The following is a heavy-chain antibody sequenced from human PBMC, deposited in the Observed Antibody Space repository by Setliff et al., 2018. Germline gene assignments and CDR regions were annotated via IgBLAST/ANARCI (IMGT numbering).Heavy chain of an antibody. CDR1: GGSFSTYY. CDR3: ARAGVHYDSSGYYYVPIFDY. J-gene: IGHJ4*02. V-gene: IGHV4-59*08. D-gene: IGHD3-22*01. CDR2: IYYSGST. Sequence: SETLSLTCAVYGGSFSTYYWIWIRQPPGKGLEWIGYIYYSGSTYYNPSLKSRVTISVDTSKNQFSLKLSSVTAADTAVYYCARAGVHYDSSGYYYVPIFDYWGQGTLVTVSS.